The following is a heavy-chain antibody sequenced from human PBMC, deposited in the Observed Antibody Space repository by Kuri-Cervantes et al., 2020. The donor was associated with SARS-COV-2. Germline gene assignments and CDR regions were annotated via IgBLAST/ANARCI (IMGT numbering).Heavy chain of an antibody. Sequence: SGPTLVKPTQSRTLTCTSSGFSLSTSGMCVSWLRQPPGKALEWLALIDWDEDKYYSTSLKTRLTISKDTSKNQVVLTMTNMDPVDTATYYCARILGPFWSGYDYWGQGTLVTVSS. V-gene: IGHV2-70*01. CDR2: IDWDEDK. CDR1: GFSLSTSGMC. J-gene: IGHJ4*02. D-gene: IGHD3-3*01. CDR3: ARILGPFWSGYDY.